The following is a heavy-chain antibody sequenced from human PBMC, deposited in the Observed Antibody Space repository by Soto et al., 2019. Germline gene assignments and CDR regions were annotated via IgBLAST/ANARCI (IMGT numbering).Heavy chain of an antibody. CDR2: INPSGGST. CDR3: ARDPGITFGGVIADDY. CDR1: GYTFTSYY. Sequence: ASVKVSCKASGYTFTSYYMHWVRQAPGQGLEWMGIINPSGGSTSYAQKFQGRVTMTRDTSTSTVYMELSSLRSEDTAVYYCARDPGITFGGVIADDYWGQGTLVTV. V-gene: IGHV1-46*01. J-gene: IGHJ4*02. D-gene: IGHD3-16*02.